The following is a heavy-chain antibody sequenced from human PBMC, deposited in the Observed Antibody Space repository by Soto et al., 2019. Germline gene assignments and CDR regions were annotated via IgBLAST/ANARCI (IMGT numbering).Heavy chain of an antibody. CDR2: ISAYNGNT. D-gene: IGHD6-6*01. Sequence: GASVKVSCKASGYTFTSYGISWVRQAPGQGLEWMGWISAYNGNTNYAQKIQGRVTMTRDTSTSTVYMELSSLRSEDTAVYYCARDEYSSSSGYYGMDVWGQGTTVTVSS. J-gene: IGHJ6*02. CDR3: ARDEYSSSSGYYGMDV. CDR1: GYTFTSYG. V-gene: IGHV1-18*01.